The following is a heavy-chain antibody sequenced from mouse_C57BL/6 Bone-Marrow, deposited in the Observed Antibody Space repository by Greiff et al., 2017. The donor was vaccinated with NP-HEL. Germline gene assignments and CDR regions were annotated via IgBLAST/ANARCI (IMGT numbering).Heavy chain of an antibody. D-gene: IGHD1-1*01. CDR2: ISNGGGST. Sequence: EVKLVESGGGLVQPGGSLKLSCAASGFTFSDYYMYWVRQTPEKRLEWVAYISNGGGSTYYPDTVKGRFTISRDNAKNTLYLQMSRLKSEDTAMYYCARPRYGSSPAWFAYWGQGTLVTVSA. V-gene: IGHV5-12*01. CDR1: GFTFSDYY. J-gene: IGHJ3*01. CDR3: ARPRYGSSPAWFAY.